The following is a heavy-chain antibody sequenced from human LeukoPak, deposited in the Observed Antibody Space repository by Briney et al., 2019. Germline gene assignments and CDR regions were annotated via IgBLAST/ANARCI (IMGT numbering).Heavy chain of an antibody. CDR1: GFTFSSYS. CDR3: ARDTSHYDILTGYCLYYFDY. CDR2: ISSSSSYI. D-gene: IGHD3-9*01. V-gene: IGHV3-21*01. J-gene: IGHJ4*02. Sequence: PGGSLRLSCAASGFTFSSYSMNWVRQAPGKGLEWVSSISSSSSYIYYADSVKGRFTISRDNAKNSLYLQMNSLRAEDTAVYYCARDTSHYDILTGYCLYYFDYWGQGTLVTVSS.